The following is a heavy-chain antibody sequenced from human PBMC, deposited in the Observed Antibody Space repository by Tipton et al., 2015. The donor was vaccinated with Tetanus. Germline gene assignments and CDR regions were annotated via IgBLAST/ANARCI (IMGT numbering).Heavy chain of an antibody. CDR2: ISAYNGNT. CDR1: GHTFTSYG. Sequence: QVQLVQSGAEVKKLGASVKVSCKASGHTFTSYGISWVRQAPGQGLEWMGWISAYNGNTNYAQKLQGRVTMTTDTSTSTAYMELRSLRSDDTAVYYCARDPRNGIAAAAWFDPWGQGTLVTVSS. J-gene: IGHJ5*02. D-gene: IGHD6-13*01. CDR3: ARDPRNGIAAAAWFDP. V-gene: IGHV1-18*01.